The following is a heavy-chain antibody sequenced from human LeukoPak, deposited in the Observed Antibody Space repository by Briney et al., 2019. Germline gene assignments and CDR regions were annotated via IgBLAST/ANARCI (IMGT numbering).Heavy chain of an antibody. V-gene: IGHV1-8*01. CDR1: GYTFTSYD. Sequence: ASVKVSCKASGYTFTSYDINWVRQATGQGLESMGWMNPNSGNTGYAQKFQGRVTMTRNTSISTAYMELSSLRSEDTAVYYCARAQYCSGGSCYYFDYWGQGTLVTVSS. D-gene: IGHD2-15*01. J-gene: IGHJ4*02. CDR3: ARAQYCSGGSCYYFDY. CDR2: MNPNSGNT.